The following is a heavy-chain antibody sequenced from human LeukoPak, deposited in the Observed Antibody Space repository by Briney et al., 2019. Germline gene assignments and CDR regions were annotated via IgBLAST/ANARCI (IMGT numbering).Heavy chain of an antibody. CDR3: ATGSLYYDSSGSIH. CDR2: IISSSSYI. V-gene: IGHV3-21*01. D-gene: IGHD3-22*01. J-gene: IGHJ1*01. CDR1: GFTFSSYS. Sequence: AGSLRLSCAASGFTFSSYSMNWVRHAPGKGLEWVSSIISSSSYIYYTDSVTGRFTTSRDTAKTSLYLQMNSLRPEDTAVYYCATGSLYYDSSGSIHWGQATLVTVYS.